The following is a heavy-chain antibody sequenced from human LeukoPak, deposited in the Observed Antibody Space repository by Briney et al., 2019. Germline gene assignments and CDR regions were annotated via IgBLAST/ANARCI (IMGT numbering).Heavy chain of an antibody. D-gene: IGHD6-19*01. V-gene: IGHV3-74*01. CDR1: GFTFSSYW. J-gene: IGHJ5*02. CDR2: INSDGSST. CDR3: ARPGYSTDWGRFDP. Sequence: GGSLRLSCAASGFTFSSYWMHWVRQAPGKGLVWVSRINSDGSSTSYADSVKGRFTISRDNAKNTLYLQMNSLRAEDTALYYCARPGYSTDWGRFDPWGQGTLVTVSS.